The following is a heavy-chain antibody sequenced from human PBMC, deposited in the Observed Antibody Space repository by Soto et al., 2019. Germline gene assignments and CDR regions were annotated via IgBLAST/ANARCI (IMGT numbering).Heavy chain of an antibody. CDR2: ISGSGGST. CDR3: ARHFGDGYNFPLDY. Sequence: EVQLLESGGGLVQPGGSLRLSCAASGFTFSDYAMSWVRQAQGKGLGWVSAISGSGGSTYYADSVKGRFTISRDNSKNTLFLQMNSLRAEDTAVYYCARHFGDGYNFPLDYWGQGTLVTVSS. D-gene: IGHD5-12*01. J-gene: IGHJ4*02. CDR1: GFTFSDYA. V-gene: IGHV3-23*01.